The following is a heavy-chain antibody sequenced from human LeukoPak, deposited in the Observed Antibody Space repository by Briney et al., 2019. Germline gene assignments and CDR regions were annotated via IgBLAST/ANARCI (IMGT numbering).Heavy chain of an antibody. CDR1: GGSFSGYY. V-gene: IGHV4-34*01. D-gene: IGHD3-22*01. J-gene: IGHJ4*02. Sequence: SETLSLTCAVYGGSFSGYYWSWIRQPPGKGLEWIGEINHSGSTNYHPSLKSRVTISSDTSKTQFTLKLTSVTAADTAVYYCARSPSGYRFDSWGQGILVTVSS. CDR2: INHSGST. CDR3: ARSPSGYRFDS.